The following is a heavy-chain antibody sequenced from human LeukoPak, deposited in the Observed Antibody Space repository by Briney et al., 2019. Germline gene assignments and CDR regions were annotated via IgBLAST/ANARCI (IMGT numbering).Heavy chain of an antibody. Sequence: QTGGSLRLSCAASGFTFSSYEMNWVRQAPGKGLEWVSVIYSGGTTIYADSVKGRFTMSRDNSKNTLYLQMSSLRAEDTAMYYCATLPITMIRGGVGYWGQGTPVTVSS. CDR2: IYSGGTT. CDR1: GFTFSSYE. CDR3: ATLPITMIRGGVGY. D-gene: IGHD3-10*01. V-gene: IGHV3-53*01. J-gene: IGHJ4*02.